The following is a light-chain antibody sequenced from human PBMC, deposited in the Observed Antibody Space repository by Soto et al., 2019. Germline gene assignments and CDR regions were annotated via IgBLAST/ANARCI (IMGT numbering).Light chain of an antibody. V-gene: IGKV3-15*01. Sequence: EIVMTQSPATLSVSPGERATLSCRASQSVGSDLAWYQQKPGQAPRLLIFAAYTRATGIPARFSGSGSGTEFSLTITSLQSEDFALYYCQQYNNRPPWTXGQGTKVDIK. CDR3: QQYNNRPPWT. CDR1: QSVGSD. J-gene: IGKJ1*01. CDR2: AAY.